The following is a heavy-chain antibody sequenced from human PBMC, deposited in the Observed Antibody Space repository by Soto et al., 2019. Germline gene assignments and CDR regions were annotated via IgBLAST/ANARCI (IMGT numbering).Heavy chain of an antibody. J-gene: IGHJ6*02. D-gene: IGHD6-19*01. CDR2: ISAYNGNT. CDR1: GYTFTSYG. V-gene: IGHV1-18*01. Sequence: ASVKVSCKASGYTFTSYGISWVRQAPGQGLEWMGWISAYNGNTNYAQKLQGRVTMTTDTSTSTAYMELRSLRSDDTAVYYCASGSGWDSYYYYGMDVWGQGTTVTVSS. CDR3: ASGSGWDSYYYYGMDV.